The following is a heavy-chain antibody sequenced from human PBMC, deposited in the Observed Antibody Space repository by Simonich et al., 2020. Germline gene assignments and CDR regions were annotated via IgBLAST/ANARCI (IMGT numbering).Heavy chain of an antibody. CDR3: ARARTGDYYYYMDV. CDR2: SYYSGRT. J-gene: IGHJ6*03. D-gene: IGHD7-27*01. V-gene: IGHV4-59*12. CDR1: GGSISSYY. Sequence: QVQLQESGPGLVKPSETLYLTCTVSGGSISSYYGSWIRQPPGQGREWIGYSYYSGRTTYNPSLKSRVPISVDTSKHQFARKLSSVTAAYTAVYYCARARTGDYYYYMDVWGKGTTVTVSS.